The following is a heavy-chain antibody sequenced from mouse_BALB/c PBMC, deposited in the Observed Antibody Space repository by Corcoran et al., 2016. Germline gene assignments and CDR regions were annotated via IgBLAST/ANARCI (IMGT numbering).Heavy chain of an antibody. CDR3: ARRAYYGNLYAMDY. Sequence: QVQLQQSAAELARPGASVKMSCKASGYTFTSYTMHWVKQRPGQGLEWIGYINPSSGYTEYNQKFKYKTTLTADKSSSTSYMQLSSLTSEDSAVYYCARRAYYGNLYAMDYWGQGTSVTVSS. D-gene: IGHD2-10*01. J-gene: IGHJ4*01. CDR1: GYTFTSYT. CDR2: INPSSGYT. V-gene: IGHV1-4*02.